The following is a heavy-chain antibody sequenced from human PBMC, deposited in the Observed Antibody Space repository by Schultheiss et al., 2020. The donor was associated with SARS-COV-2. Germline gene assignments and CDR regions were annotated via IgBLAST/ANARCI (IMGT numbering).Heavy chain of an antibody. V-gene: IGHV4-39*07. Sequence: SETLSLTCTVSGGSISSSSYYWGWIRQPPGKGLEWIGSIYYSGSTNYNPSLKSRVTISVDTSKNQFSLKLSSVTAADTAVYYCARGVGNWGYYFDYWGHGTLVTVSS. CDR1: GGSISSSSYY. J-gene: IGHJ4*01. D-gene: IGHD7-27*01. CDR3: ARGVGNWGYYFDY. CDR2: IYYSGST.